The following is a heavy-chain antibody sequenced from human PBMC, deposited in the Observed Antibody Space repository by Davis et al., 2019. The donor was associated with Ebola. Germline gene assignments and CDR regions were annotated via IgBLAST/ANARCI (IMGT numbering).Heavy chain of an antibody. CDR1: GYTFTSYA. V-gene: IGHV1-3*01. Sequence: ASVKVSCKASGYTFTSYAMHWVRQAPGQRLEWMGWINAGNGNTKYSQKFQGRVTMTTDTSTSTAYLDLRSLKSDDTAVYYCARGTTVTTDPHYYYMDVWGKGTTVTVSS. CDR2: INAGNGNT. D-gene: IGHD4-11*01. CDR3: ARGTTVTTDPHYYYMDV. J-gene: IGHJ6*03.